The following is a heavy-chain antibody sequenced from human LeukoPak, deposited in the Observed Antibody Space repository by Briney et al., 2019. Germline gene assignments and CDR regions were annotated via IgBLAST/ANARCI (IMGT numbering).Heavy chain of an antibody. CDR1: GYSISSGYY. CDR3: ARLGYDILTGYYNSRKKYYFDY. D-gene: IGHD3-9*01. V-gene: IGHV4-38-2*02. Sequence: SETLSLTCTVSGYSISSGYYWSWIRQPPGKGLEWIGEINHSGSTNYNPSLKSRVTISVDTSKNQFSLKLSSVTAADTAVYYCARLGYDILTGYYNSRKKYYFDYWGQGTLVTVSS. CDR2: INHSGST. J-gene: IGHJ4*02.